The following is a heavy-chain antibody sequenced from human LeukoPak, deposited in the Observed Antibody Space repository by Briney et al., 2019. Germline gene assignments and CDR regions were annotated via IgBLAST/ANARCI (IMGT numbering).Heavy chain of an antibody. J-gene: IGHJ3*02. CDR3: ARGPASGWPDAFDI. CDR2: ISYDGSNK. Sequence: GGSLRLSCAASGFSFSDYDMHWVRQAPGKGLEWVAVISYDGSNKYYADSVKGRFTISRDNSKNTLYLQMNSLRAEDTAVYYCARGPASGWPDAFDIWGQGTMVTVSS. CDR1: GFSFSDYD. D-gene: IGHD6-19*01. V-gene: IGHV3-30*03.